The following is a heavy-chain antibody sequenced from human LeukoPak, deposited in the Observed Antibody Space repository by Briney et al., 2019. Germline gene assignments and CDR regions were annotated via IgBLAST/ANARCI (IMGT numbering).Heavy chain of an antibody. CDR1: GFTFSSHA. Sequence: PGGSLRLSCAASGFTFSSHAMHWVRQAPGKGLEWLIFISYDGNKKYYAESVKGRFNISRDNSKNTVYLQMNSLSTEDTAVYYCARHQSGTYSIDYWGQGTLVTVSS. CDR2: ISYDGNKK. V-gene: IGHV3-30-3*01. CDR3: ARHQSGTYSIDY. D-gene: IGHD1-26*01. J-gene: IGHJ4*02.